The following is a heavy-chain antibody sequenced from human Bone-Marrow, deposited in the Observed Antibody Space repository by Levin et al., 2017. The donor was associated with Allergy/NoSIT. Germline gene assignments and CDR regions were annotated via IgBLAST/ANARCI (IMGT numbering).Heavy chain of an antibody. CDR3: ARSSSGYYSELEY. CDR2: IYYSGST. J-gene: IGHJ4*02. D-gene: IGHD3-22*01. V-gene: IGHV4-39*01. CDR1: GDSISSSGHY. Sequence: GSLRLSCTVSGDSISSSGHYWGWIRQPPGKGLEWIGSIYYSGSTYFNPSLKSRVTISVDTSKNQFSLKLSSVTAADTAVYYCARSSSGYYSELEYWGQGTLVTVSS.